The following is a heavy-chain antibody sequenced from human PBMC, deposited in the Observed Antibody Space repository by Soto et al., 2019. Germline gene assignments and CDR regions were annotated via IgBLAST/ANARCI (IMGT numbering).Heavy chain of an antibody. CDR3: AQAIAAAGTGQFDH. Sequence: PGGSLRLSCTASGFTFNTYGMHWVRQAPGKGLEWVTLVSRDGSQTYYADSVKGRFTISRDNSKRSLYLQMNSLRPDETAVYYCAQAIAAAGTGQFDHWGHGTLVTVSS. V-gene: IGHV3-30*18. CDR1: GFTFNTYG. D-gene: IGHD6-19*01. CDR2: VSRDGSQT. J-gene: IGHJ4*01.